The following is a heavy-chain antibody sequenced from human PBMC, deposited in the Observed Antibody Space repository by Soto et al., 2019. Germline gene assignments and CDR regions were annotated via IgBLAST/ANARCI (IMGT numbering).Heavy chain of an antibody. CDR2: ISSSGSTI. J-gene: IGHJ3*02. CDR3: ARVVIVVVRTGGGDALDI. CDR1: GFTFSSYA. V-gene: IGHV3-48*03. Sequence: PGGSLRLSCAASGFTFSSYAMNWVRQAPGKGLEWVSYISSSGSTIYYADSVKGRFTISRDNAKNSLYLQMNSLRAEDTAVYYCARVVIVVVRTGGGDALDIWGQGTMVTVSS. D-gene: IGHD3-22*01.